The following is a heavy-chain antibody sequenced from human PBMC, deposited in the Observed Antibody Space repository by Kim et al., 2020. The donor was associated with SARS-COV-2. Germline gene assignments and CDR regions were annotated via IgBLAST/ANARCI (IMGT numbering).Heavy chain of an antibody. D-gene: IGHD3-10*01. V-gene: IGHV3-15*01. CDR2: IKSKTDGGTT. CDR3: TTAPPMVRGYWFGP. Sequence: GGSLRLSCAASGFTFSNAWMSWVRQAPGKGLEWVGRIKSKTDGGTTDYAAPVKGRFTISRDDSKNTLYLQMNSLKTEDTAVYYCTTAPPMVRGYWFGPWVQGTLVTVSS. CDR1: GFTFSNAW. J-gene: IGHJ5*02.